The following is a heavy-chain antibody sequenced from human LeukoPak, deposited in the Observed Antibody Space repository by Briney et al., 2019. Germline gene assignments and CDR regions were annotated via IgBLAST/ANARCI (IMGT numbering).Heavy chain of an antibody. CDR1: GFSFKTYG. CDR2: IWYDGSNR. J-gene: IGHJ4*02. D-gene: IGHD3-10*01. CDR3: ASGLVGGSFDY. Sequence: SLTLSCAASGFSFKTYGMHWVRQAPGKGLEWVAIIWYDGSNRFYADSVKGRFTISRDNSKSTLYLQMNTLRAEDTAVYFCASGLVGGSFDYWGQGTLVSVFS. V-gene: IGHV3-33*03.